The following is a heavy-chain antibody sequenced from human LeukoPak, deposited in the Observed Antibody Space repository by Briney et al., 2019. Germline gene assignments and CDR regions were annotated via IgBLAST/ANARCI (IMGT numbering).Heavy chain of an antibody. CDR3: ARINRDVVVVPAAMNYYYYYMDV. Sequence: PSETLSLTCTVSGGSISSYYWSWIRQPPGKGLEWIGYIYYSGSTNYNPSLKSRVTISVDTSKNQFSLKLSSVTAADTAVYYCARINRDVVVVPAAMNYYYYYMDVWGKGTTVTVSS. CDR1: GGSISSYY. D-gene: IGHD2-2*01. CDR2: IYYSGST. V-gene: IGHV4-59*01. J-gene: IGHJ6*03.